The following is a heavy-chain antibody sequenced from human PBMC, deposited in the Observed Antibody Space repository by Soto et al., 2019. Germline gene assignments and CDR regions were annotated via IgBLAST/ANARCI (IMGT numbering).Heavy chain of an antibody. CDR2: INAGNGNT. J-gene: IGHJ5*02. D-gene: IGHD2-8*01. CDR1: GYTFTSYA. Sequence: ASVKVSCKASGYTFTSYAMHWVRQAPGQRLEWMGWINAGNGNTKYSQKFQGRVTITRDTSASTAYMELGSLRSEDTAVYYCARGMVYAVLGWFDPWGQGTLVTVSS. CDR3: ARGMVYAVLGWFDP. V-gene: IGHV1-3*01.